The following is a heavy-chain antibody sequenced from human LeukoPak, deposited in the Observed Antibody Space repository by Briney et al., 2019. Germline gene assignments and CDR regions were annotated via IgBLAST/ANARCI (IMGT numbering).Heavy chain of an antibody. J-gene: IGHJ6*02. Sequence: SVKVSCKASGYTFTSYYMHWVRQAPGQGLEWMGGIIPIFGTANYAQKFQGRVTITADESTSAAYMELSSLRSEDTAVYYCASPARYCSSTSCSKWESYYYYGMDVWGQGTTVTVSS. CDR1: GYTFTSYY. CDR3: ASPARYCSSTSCSKWESYYYYGMDV. CDR2: IIPIFGTA. D-gene: IGHD2-2*01. V-gene: IGHV1-69*13.